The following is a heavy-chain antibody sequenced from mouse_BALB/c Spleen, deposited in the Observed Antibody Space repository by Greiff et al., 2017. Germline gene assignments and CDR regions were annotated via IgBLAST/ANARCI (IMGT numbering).Heavy chain of an antibody. V-gene: IGHV1-69*02. J-gene: IGHJ4*01. Sequence: VQLQQPGAELVKPGAPVKLSCKASGYTFTSYWMNWVKQRPGRGLEWIGRIDPSDSETHYNQKFKDKATLTVDKSSSTAYIQLSSLTSEDSAVYYCARGGLRHDGAMDYWGQGTSVTVSS. D-gene: IGHD2-12*01. CDR1: GYTFTSYW. CDR2: IDPSDSET. CDR3: ARGGLRHDGAMDY.